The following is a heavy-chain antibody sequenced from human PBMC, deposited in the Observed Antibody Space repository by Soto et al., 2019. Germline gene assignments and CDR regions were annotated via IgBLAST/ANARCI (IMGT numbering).Heavy chain of an antibody. D-gene: IGHD3-10*01. CDR3: ARDGDYFVSGTYGYLDY. V-gene: IGHV3-49*04. CDR1: GXTFDDYA. J-gene: IGHJ4*02. Sequence: GSLRLSSRASGXTFDDYAMSWVRQAPGKGLELVGFIRSKAYGGTTEYSASVRGRFTISRDYSKSFAYLQMNSLKNEDTAVYFSARDGDYFVSGTYGYLDYWGLGTLVTVSS. CDR2: IRSKAYGGTT.